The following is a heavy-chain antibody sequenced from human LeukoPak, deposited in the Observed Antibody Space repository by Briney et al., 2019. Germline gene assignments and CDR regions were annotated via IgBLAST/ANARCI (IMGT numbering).Heavy chain of an antibody. V-gene: IGHV3-23*01. Sequence: GGSLRLSCEASGFTFSEHSMSWVRQAPGKGLEWVSTIRRDGSNTYYTDSVEGRFTISRDNSKNTLYLEMNTLRAEDTAVYYCARGGYASCFDPWGQGTQVTVSS. CDR2: IRRDGSNT. CDR1: GFTFSEHS. CDR3: ARGGYASCFDP. J-gene: IGHJ5*02. D-gene: IGHD2-15*01.